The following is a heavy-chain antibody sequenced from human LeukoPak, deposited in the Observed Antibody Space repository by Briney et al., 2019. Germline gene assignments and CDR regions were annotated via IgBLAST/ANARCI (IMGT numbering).Heavy chain of an antibody. J-gene: IGHJ4*02. CDR2: INPKSGDT. V-gene: IGHV1-2*02. CDR3: ARDFFSEVTYHGEIAYFDQ. D-gene: IGHD1-14*01. CDR1: GGTFSSYA. Sequence: ASVKVSCKASGGTFSSYAISWVRQAPGQGLEWMGWINPKSGDTKSAQKFQGRVTMTGDTSISTIYMEVTRLRSDDTAIYYCARDFFSEVTYHGEIAYFDQWGPGTLVSVSS.